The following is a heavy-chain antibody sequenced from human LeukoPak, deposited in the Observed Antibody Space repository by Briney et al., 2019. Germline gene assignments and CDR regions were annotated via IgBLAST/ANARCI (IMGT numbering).Heavy chain of an antibody. V-gene: IGHV1-8*01. Sequence: GASVKVSCKASGYTFTSYDINWVRQATGQGLEWMGWMNPNSGNTGYAQKFQGRVTMTRNTSISTAYMELSSLRSEDTAVYYCSTTVVTDVHPVDHWGQGTLVTVSS. D-gene: IGHD4-23*01. CDR3: STTVVTDVHPVDH. CDR2: MNPNSGNT. CDR1: GYTFTSYD. J-gene: IGHJ4*02.